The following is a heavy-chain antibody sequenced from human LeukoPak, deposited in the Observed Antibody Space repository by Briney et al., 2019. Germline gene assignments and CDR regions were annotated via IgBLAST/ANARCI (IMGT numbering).Heavy chain of an antibody. D-gene: IGHD6-13*01. CDR1: GFTFSSYS. CDR3: ARDSWGIAAAGTDY. V-gene: IGHV3-21*01. CDR2: ISSSSSYI. Sequence: GGSLRLSCAASGFTFSSYSMNWVRQAPGKGLEWVSSISSSSSYIYHADSVKGRFTISRDNAKNSLYLQMNSLRAEDTAVYYCARDSWGIAAAGTDYWGQGTLVTVSS. J-gene: IGHJ4*02.